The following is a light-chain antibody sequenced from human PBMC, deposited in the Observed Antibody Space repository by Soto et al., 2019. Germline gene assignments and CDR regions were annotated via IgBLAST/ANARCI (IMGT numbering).Light chain of an antibody. CDR3: QQYGSSRPIT. J-gene: IGKJ5*01. V-gene: IGKV3-20*01. CDR1: QSVSSSY. CDR2: GAS. Sequence: EIVLTQSPGTLSLSPGERATLSCRASQSVSSSYLAWYQQKPGQAPRLLIYGASSRATGIPDRFSGSGSGTDLTLTISRLEPEDFAVYYYQQYGSSRPITFGQGTRLEIK.